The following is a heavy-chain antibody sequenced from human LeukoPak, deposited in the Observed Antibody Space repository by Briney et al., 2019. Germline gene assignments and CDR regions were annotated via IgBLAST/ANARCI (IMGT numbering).Heavy chain of an antibody. J-gene: IGHJ4*02. Sequence: ASVKVSCKASGYTFTGYYMHWVRQAPGQGLEWMGWINPNSGGTNYAQKFQGRVTMTRDTSISAAYMELSRLRSEDTAVYYCARDAVAGKFDYWGQGTLVTVSS. V-gene: IGHV1-2*02. CDR3: ARDAVAGKFDY. CDR2: INPNSGGT. D-gene: IGHD6-19*01. CDR1: GYTFTGYY.